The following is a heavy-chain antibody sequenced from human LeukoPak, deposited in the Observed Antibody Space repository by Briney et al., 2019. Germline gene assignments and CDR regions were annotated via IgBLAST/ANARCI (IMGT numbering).Heavy chain of an antibody. CDR3: ARDSHFGVDHYYYYYYMDV. D-gene: IGHD3-3*01. Sequence: SETLSLTCTVSGGSISSSSYYWGWIRQPPGKGLEWIGSIYYSGSTYYNPSLKSRVTISVDTSKNQFSLKLSSVTAADTAVYYCARDSHFGVDHYYYYYYMDVWGKGTTVTFSS. J-gene: IGHJ6*03. CDR1: GGSISSSSYY. CDR2: IYYSGST. V-gene: IGHV4-39*07.